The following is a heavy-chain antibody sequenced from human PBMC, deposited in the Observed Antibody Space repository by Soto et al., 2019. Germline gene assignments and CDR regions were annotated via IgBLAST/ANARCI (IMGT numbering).Heavy chain of an antibody. J-gene: IGHJ3*02. CDR1: GFTFSSYA. CDR2: ISSNGGST. V-gene: IGHV3-64*01. Sequence: EVQLVESGGGLVQPGGSLRLSCAASGFTFSSYAMHWVRQAPGKGLEYVSAISSNGGSTYYANSVKGRFTISRDNSKNRLYLQRGSLRVEDMAVCYCARDGCGGECYSAYAFDIWGQGTMVTVSS. CDR3: ARDGCGGECYSAYAFDI. D-gene: IGHD2-21*01.